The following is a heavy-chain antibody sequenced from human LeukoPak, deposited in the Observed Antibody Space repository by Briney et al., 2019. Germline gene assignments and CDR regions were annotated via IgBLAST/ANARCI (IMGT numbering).Heavy chain of an antibody. J-gene: IGHJ6*02. Sequence: PGGSLRLSCAASGFTFSSYAMSWVRQAPGKGLEWVSSISVGGGSTYFADSVKGRFTISRDNSKNTLYLQMNSLRAEDTALYYCAKDLSIASRPALSHWGQGTTVTVSS. D-gene: IGHD6-6*01. CDR2: ISVGGGST. V-gene: IGHV3-23*01. CDR1: GFTFSSYA. CDR3: AKDLSIASRPALSH.